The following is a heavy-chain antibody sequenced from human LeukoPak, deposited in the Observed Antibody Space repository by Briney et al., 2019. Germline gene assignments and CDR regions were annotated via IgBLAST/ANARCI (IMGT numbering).Heavy chain of an antibody. CDR3: ARESAHRDFDY. CDR1: GGSFSGYY. CDR2: INHRGST. V-gene: IGHV4-34*01. J-gene: IGHJ4*02. Sequence: SETLSLTCAVYGGSFSGYYWSWIRQPPGKGPEWIGEINHRGSTNYNPSLKSRVTISVDTSKNQFSLKLSSVTAADTAVYYCARESAHRDFDYWGQGTLVTVSS.